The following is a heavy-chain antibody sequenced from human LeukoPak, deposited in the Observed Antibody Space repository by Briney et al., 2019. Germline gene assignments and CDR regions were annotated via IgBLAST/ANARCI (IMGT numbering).Heavy chain of an antibody. D-gene: IGHD3-22*01. CDR3: ARGTNYDSSGYYYAPISEYYFDY. J-gene: IGHJ4*02. Sequence: ASVKVSCKASGYTFTSYGISWVRQAPGQGLEWMGWISAYNGNTNYAQKLQGRVTMTTDTSTSTAYVELRSLRSDDTAVYYCARGTNYDSSGYYYAPISEYYFDYWGQGTLVTVSS. CDR2: ISAYNGNT. V-gene: IGHV1-18*01. CDR1: GYTFTSYG.